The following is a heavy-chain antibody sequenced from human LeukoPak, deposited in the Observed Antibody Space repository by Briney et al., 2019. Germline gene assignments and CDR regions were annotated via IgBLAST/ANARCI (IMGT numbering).Heavy chain of an antibody. Sequence: ASVKVSCKVSGYTLTELSMHWVRQAPGKGLEWMGGFDPEDGETIYAQKFQGRVTMTEDTSTDTAYMELSSLRSDDTAVYYCARESIGGYGFDYWGQGTPVTVAS. J-gene: IGHJ4*02. CDR3: ARESIGGYGFDY. CDR2: FDPEDGET. CDR1: GYTLTELS. D-gene: IGHD6-25*01. V-gene: IGHV1-24*01.